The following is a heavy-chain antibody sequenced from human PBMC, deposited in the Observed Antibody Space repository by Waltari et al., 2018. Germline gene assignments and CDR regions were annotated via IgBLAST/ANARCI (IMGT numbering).Heavy chain of an antibody. J-gene: IGHJ4*02. CDR2: ASDSGGSS. CDR3: AKDLLPTGVFDY. CDR1: GFSFSNYA. Sequence: EVQLLESGGGLVQPGGSLRLSCAASGFSFSNYAMSWVRQVPGKGLEWVSGASDSGGSSYYADSGKGRFTISRDNSKNMLYLQMKYLSAEDTALYYCAKDLLPTGVFDYWGQGALVTVSS. V-gene: IGHV3-23*01. D-gene: IGHD3-10*01.